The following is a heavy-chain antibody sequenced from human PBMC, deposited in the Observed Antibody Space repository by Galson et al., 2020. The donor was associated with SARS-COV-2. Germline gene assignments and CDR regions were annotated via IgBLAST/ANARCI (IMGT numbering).Heavy chain of an antibody. CDR1: GYTFSAYF. CDR2: NNPNSGVA. CDR3: ARDYVWTMIRDEFDF. J-gene: IGHJ4*02. Sequence: ASVTVSCKASGYTFSAYFIHWVRQAPGQGLEWMGRNNPNSGVAKFAQKFQGRVTMTRDRSLSTAYVEVSGLTSDDTAVYYCARDYVWTMIRDEFDFWGQGTLVTVSS. V-gene: IGHV1-2*06. D-gene: IGHD3-16*01.